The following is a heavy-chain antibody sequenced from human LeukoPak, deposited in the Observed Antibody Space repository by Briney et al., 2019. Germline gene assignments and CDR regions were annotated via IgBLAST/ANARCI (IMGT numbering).Heavy chain of an antibody. CDR1: GFTFSSYS. J-gene: IGHJ6*02. V-gene: IGHV3-21*01. Sequence: PGGSLRLSCAASGFTFSSYSMNWLRQAPGKGLEWVSSISSSSSYIYYADSVKGRFTISRDNAKNSLYLQMNSLRAEDTAVYYCARDLQLEFRKYYYYYYGMDVWGQGTTVTVSS. CDR3: ARDLQLEFRKYYYYYYGMDV. D-gene: IGHD6-13*01. CDR2: ISSSSSYI.